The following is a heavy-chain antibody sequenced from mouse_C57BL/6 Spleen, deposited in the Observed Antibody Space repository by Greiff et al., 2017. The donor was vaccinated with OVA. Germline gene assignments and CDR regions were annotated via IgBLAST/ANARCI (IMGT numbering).Heavy chain of an antibody. Sequence: QVQLKQPGAELVRPGSSVKLSCKASGYTFTSYWMHWVKQRPIQGLEWIGNIDPSDSETHYNQKFKDKATLTVDKSSSTAYMQRSSLTSEDSAVYYCARGEKGAWFAYWGQGTLVTVSA. V-gene: IGHV1-52*01. J-gene: IGHJ3*01. CDR2: IDPSDSET. CDR3: ARGEKGAWFAY. CDR1: GYTFTSYW.